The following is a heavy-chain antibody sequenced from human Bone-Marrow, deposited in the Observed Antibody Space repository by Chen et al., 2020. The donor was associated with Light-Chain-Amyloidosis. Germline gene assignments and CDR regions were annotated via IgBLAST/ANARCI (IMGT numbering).Heavy chain of an antibody. CDR3: ARHKGGKVVAAPYYFDY. Sequence: QLQLQESGPGLVKPSETLSLTCTVSGGSISSSSYYWGWIRQPPGKGLEWIGGIYYSGSTYYNPSLKSRVTISVDTSKNQFSLKLSSVTAADTAVYYCARHKGGKVVAAPYYFDYWGQGTLVTVSS. J-gene: IGHJ4*02. CDR2: IYYSGST. CDR1: GGSISSSSYY. D-gene: IGHD2-15*01. V-gene: IGHV4-39*01.